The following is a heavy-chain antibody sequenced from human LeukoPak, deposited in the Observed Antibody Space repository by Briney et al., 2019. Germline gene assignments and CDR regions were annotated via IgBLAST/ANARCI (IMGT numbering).Heavy chain of an antibody. D-gene: IGHD6-19*01. CDR3: ARRVQWLVPLYYYYGMDV. Sequence: PSETLSLTCAVYGGSFSGYYWSWIRQPPGKGLEWIGEINHSGSTNYNPSLKSRVAISVDTSKNQFSLKLSSVTAADTAVYYCARRVQWLVPLYYYYGMDVWGQGTTVTVSS. CDR2: INHSGST. J-gene: IGHJ6*02. CDR1: GGSFSGYY. V-gene: IGHV4-34*01.